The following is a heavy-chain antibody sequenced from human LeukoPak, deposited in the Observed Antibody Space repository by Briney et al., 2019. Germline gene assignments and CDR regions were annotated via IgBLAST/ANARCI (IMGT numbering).Heavy chain of an antibody. Sequence: SETLSLTCDVSGGSIDSTNWWNWIRQPPGKGLEWIGAIYHTGTTYYNPSFESRVTISVDTSKNQFSLKLNSVTAADTAVYYCARLPTGYPNWFDPWGQGSLVTVSS. CDR1: GGSIDSTNW. CDR2: IYHTGTT. CDR3: ARLPTGYPNWFDP. V-gene: IGHV4/OR15-8*01. J-gene: IGHJ5*02. D-gene: IGHD3-9*01.